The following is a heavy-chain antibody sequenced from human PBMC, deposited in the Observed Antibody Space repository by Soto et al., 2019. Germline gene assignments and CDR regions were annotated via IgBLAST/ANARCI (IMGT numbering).Heavy chain of an antibody. D-gene: IGHD3-22*01. J-gene: IGHJ6*02. CDR3: AKGPRAGRRSLINYYYYYGMDV. CDR1: GFTFSSYA. V-gene: IGHV3-23*01. Sequence: GGSLRLSCAASGFTFSSYAMSWVRQAPGKGLEWVSAISGSGGSTYYADSVKGRFTISRDNSKNTLYLQMNSLRAEDTAVYYCAKGPRAGRRSLINYYYYYGMDVWGQGTTVTVSS. CDR2: ISGSGGST.